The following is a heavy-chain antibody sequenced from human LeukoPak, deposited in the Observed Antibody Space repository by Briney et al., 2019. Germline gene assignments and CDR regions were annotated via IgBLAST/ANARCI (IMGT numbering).Heavy chain of an antibody. Sequence: GASVKVSCKASGYTFTCYYMHWVRQAPGQGREWMGWINPNSGGTNYAQKFQGRVTMTRDTSISTAYMELSRLRSDDTAVYYCARLVCTNGVCYSGNNWFDPWGQGTLVTVSS. V-gene: IGHV1-2*02. CDR1: GYTFTCYY. CDR2: INPNSGGT. D-gene: IGHD2-8*01. CDR3: ARLVCTNGVCYSGNNWFDP. J-gene: IGHJ5*02.